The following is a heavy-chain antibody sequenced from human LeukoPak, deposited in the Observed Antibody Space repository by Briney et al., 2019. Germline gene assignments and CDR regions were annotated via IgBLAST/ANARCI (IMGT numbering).Heavy chain of an antibody. J-gene: IGHJ2*01. V-gene: IGHV1-24*01. CDR1: GYTLTELS. CDR3: ARVVTYDSSGYYSRYFDL. CDR2: FDPEDGET. D-gene: IGHD3-22*01. Sequence: GASVKVSCKVSGYTLTELSMHWVRQAPGKGLEWMGGFDPEDGETIYAQKFQGRVTMTEDTSTDTAYMELSSLRSEDTAVYYCARVVTYDSSGYYSRYFDLWGHGTLVTVSS.